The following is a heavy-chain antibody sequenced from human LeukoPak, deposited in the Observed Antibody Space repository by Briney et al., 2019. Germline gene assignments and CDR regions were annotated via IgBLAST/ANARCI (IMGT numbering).Heavy chain of an antibody. V-gene: IGHV3-7*01. CDR2: IKQDGSEK. CDR3: ARDRYYDSSGPTLYYFDY. CDR1: GFTFSSYW. J-gene: IGHJ4*02. D-gene: IGHD3-22*01. Sequence: PGGSLRLSCAASGFTFSSYWMSWVRQAPGKGLEWVANIKQDGSEKYYVDSVKGRFTISRDNAKNSLYLQMNSLRAEDTAVYYCARDRYYDSSGPTLYYFDYWGQGTLGTVSS.